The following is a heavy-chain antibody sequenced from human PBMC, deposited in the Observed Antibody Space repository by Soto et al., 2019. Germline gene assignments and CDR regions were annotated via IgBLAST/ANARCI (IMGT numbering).Heavy chain of an antibody. D-gene: IGHD3-10*01. J-gene: IGHJ2*01. Sequence: QVQLQESGPGLVKPSGTLSLTCAVSSASISSSTNWWSWVRQPPGKGLEWIGEIYHSGSTNYNPSLKSRVTISVDKSNNQFSLKLSSVTAADTAVYFCATYREGRQGYFGLWGRGTLVTVSS. CDR3: ATYREGRQGYFGL. V-gene: IGHV4-4*02. CDR2: IYHSGST. CDR1: SASISSSTNW.